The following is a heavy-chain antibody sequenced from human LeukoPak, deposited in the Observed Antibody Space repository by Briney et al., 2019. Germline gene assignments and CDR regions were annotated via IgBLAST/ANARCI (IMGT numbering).Heavy chain of an antibody. J-gene: IGHJ3*02. CDR1: GGSISSGGYY. CDR3: SRRPTGQWLVDDVFDI. V-gene: IGHV4-31*03. D-gene: IGHD6-19*01. CDR2: IYYSGNT. Sequence: PSETLSLTCTVSGGSISSGGYYWSWIRQHPGKGLEWIGYIYYSGNTDYNPSLRSRVTMSLDTSKNQISLKVISVTAADTALYYCSRRPTGQWLVDDVFDIWGQGTTVIVSS.